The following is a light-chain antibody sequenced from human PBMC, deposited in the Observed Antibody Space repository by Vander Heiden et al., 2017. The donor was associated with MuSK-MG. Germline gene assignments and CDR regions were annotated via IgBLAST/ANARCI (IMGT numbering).Light chain of an antibody. CDR1: QSISSW. J-gene: IGKJ1*01. CDR2: DAS. CDR3: QQYNRDWT. V-gene: IGKV1-5*01. Sequence: DIQMTQSPSTLSASVGDRVTITCRASQSISSWLAWYQQKPGKAPKVLIFDASTLESGVPSRFSGSGSGTEFTLTISSLQPDDFATYYCQQYNRDWTFGQGTKVEIK.